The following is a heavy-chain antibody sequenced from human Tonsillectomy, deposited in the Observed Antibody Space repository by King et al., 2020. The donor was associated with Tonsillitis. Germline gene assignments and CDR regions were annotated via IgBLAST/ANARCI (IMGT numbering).Heavy chain of an antibody. V-gene: IGHV4-39*01. CDR3: ARRDGYNPFDY. D-gene: IGHD5-24*01. CDR2: IYYSGST. CDR1: GGSISSSTYY. Sequence: QLQESGPGLVKPSETLPLTCTVSGGSISSSTYYWDWIRQPPGKGLEWIGSIYYSGSTYYNPSLKSRVIISGDTSKNQFSLKLSSVTAADTAVYYCARRDGYNPFDYWGQGTLVTVSS. J-gene: IGHJ4*02.